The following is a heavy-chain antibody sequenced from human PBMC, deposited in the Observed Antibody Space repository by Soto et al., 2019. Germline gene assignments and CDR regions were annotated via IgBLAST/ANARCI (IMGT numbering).Heavy chain of an antibody. J-gene: IGHJ6*02. V-gene: IGHV1-18*01. CDR3: ARLEYYDSSGYDYYYYGMDV. CDR1: GYTFTSYG. Sequence: GASVKVSCKASGYTFTSYGISWVRQAPGQGLEWMGWISAYNGNTNYAQKLQGRVTMTTDTSTSTAYMELRSLRSDDTAVHYCARLEYYDSSGYDYYYYGMDVWGQGTTVTVSS. D-gene: IGHD3-22*01. CDR2: ISAYNGNT.